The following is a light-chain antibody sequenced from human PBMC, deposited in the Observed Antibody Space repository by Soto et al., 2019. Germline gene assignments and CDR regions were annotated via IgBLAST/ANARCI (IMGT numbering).Light chain of an antibody. CDR2: GAS. CDR3: QQYNNWPAIT. V-gene: IGKV3-15*01. J-gene: IGKJ1*01. CDR1: QSVSSN. Sequence: EIVMTQSPATLSVSPGERATLSCRASQSVSSNLAWYQHNPGQAPRLLINGASTRAIGIPARFSGFGSGTDFTLTISSLQSEDFAIYYCQQYNNWPAITFGQGTKVDIK.